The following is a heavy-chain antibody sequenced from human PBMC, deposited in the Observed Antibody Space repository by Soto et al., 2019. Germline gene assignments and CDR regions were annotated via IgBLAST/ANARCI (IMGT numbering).Heavy chain of an antibody. V-gene: IGHV3-23*01. CDR3: AKDFPRLRFLEWLSSSDY. CDR1: GFTFSSYA. Sequence: PGGSLRLSCAASGFTFSSYAMSWVRQAPGKGLEWVSAISGSGGSTYYADSVKGRFTISRDNSKNTLYLQMNSLRAEDTAVYYCAKDFPRLRFLEWLSSSDYWGQGTLVTVSS. CDR2: ISGSGGST. D-gene: IGHD3-3*01. J-gene: IGHJ4*02.